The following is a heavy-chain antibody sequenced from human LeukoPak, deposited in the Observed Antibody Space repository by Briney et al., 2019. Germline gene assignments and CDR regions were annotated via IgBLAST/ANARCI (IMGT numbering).Heavy chain of an antibody. Sequence: GASVKVSCKASGYTFTGYYMHWVRQAPGQGLEWMGWISAYNGNTNYAQKLQGRVTMTTDTSTSTAYMELRSLRSDDTAVYYCARVEDVPGTGTPFDYWGQGTLVTVSS. J-gene: IGHJ4*02. CDR3: ARVEDVPGTGTPFDY. CDR2: ISAYNGNT. CDR1: GYTFTGYY. V-gene: IGHV1-18*04. D-gene: IGHD1-1*01.